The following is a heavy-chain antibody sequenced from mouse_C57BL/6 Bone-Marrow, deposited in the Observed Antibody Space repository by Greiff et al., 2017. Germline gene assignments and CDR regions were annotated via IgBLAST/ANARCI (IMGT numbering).Heavy chain of an antibody. Sequence: EVQLQQSGPVLVKPGASVKMSCKASGYTFTDYYMNWVKQSHGKSLEWIGVINPYNGGTSYNQKFKGKATLTVDKSSSTAYMELNSLTSEDSAVYYCARSGSNYLFAYWGQGTLVTVSA. CDR1: GYTFTDYY. CDR3: ARSGSNYLFAY. V-gene: IGHV1-19*01. J-gene: IGHJ3*01. CDR2: INPYNGGT. D-gene: IGHD2-5*01.